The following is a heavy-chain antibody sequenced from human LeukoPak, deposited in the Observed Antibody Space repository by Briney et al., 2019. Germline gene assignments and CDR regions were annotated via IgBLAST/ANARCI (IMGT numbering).Heavy chain of an antibody. Sequence: SETLSLTCTVSGGSISSYYWSWIRQPPGKGLEWIGYIYYSGSTNYNPFLKSRVTISVDTSKNQFSLKLSSVTAADTAVYYCARVDITYNPVVERGDSWEYYFDYWGQGTLVTVSS. J-gene: IGHJ4*02. V-gene: IGHV4-59*08. CDR3: ARVDITYNPVVERGDSWEYYFDY. CDR1: GGSISSYY. CDR2: IYYSGST. D-gene: IGHD3-9*01.